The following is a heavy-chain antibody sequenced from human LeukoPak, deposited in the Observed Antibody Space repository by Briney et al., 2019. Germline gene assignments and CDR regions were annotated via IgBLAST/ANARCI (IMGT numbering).Heavy chain of an antibody. CDR2: ISYDGSNK. CDR3: AKALEDDFWSAVGGFDI. V-gene: IGHV3-30*18. Sequence: GGSLRLSCAASGFTFSSYGMHWVRQAPGKGLEWVAVISYDGSNKYYADSVKGRFTISRDNSKNTLYLQMNSLRAEDTAVYYCAKALEDDFWSAVGGFDIWGQGTMVTVSS. CDR1: GFTFSSYG. D-gene: IGHD3-3*01. J-gene: IGHJ3*02.